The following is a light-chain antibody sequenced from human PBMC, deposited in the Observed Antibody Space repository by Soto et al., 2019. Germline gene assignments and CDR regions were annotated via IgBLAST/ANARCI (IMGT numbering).Light chain of an antibody. CDR1: SSNIGSNY. CDR2: MNN. Sequence: QSVLTQPPSASGTPGQRVTISCSGSSSNIGSNYVYWYQQLPGTAPKLLIYMNNQRPSGVPDRFSGSKSGTSASLAISGLRSVDEADYYCAAWDDSLSGPVFGGGTKLTVL. J-gene: IGLJ2*01. V-gene: IGLV1-47*01. CDR3: AAWDDSLSGPV.